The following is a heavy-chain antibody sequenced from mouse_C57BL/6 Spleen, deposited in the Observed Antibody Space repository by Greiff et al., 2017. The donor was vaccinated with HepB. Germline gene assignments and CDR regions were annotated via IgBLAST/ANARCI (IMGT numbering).Heavy chain of an antibody. CDR3: ATTVVAFYAMDY. CDR2: ISYSGST. D-gene: IGHD1-1*01. Sequence: EVKVEESGPGMVKPSQSLSLTCTVTGYSITSGYDWHWIRHFPGNKLEWMGYISYSGSTNYNPSLKSRISITHDTSKNHFFLKLNSVTTEDTATYYCATTVVAFYAMDYWGQGTSVTVSS. J-gene: IGHJ4*01. CDR1: GYSITSGYD. V-gene: IGHV3-1*01.